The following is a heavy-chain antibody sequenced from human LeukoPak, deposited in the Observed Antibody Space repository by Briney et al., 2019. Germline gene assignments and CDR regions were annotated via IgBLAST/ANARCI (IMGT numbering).Heavy chain of an antibody. V-gene: IGHV3-33*06. D-gene: IGHD6-13*01. CDR3: AKEYNNHSIATADPPDY. Sequence: PGGSLRLSCAASGFTFSSYGMHWVRQAPGKGLEWVAVIWYDGSNKYYADSVKGRFTISRDNSKNTLYLQMNSLRAEDTAVYYCAKEYNNHSIATADPPDYWGQGTLVTVSS. CDR1: GFTFSSYG. J-gene: IGHJ4*02. CDR2: IWYDGSNK.